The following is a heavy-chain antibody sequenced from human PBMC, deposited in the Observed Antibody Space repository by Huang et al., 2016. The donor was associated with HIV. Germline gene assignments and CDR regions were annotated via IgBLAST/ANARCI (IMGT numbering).Heavy chain of an antibody. D-gene: IGHD3-22*01. CDR1: GGSFRNFG. J-gene: IGHJ4*02. V-gene: IGHV1-69*01. CDR3: ATVDYYDTSGPQRGYFDN. CDR2: IIPTLGTA. Sequence: QVQLVQYGAEVKKPGSSVKVSCKASGGSFRNFGIGWVRQAPGQGLEWMGGIIPTLGTANYAQKFQGRVTIIADESTSTAYMELSSLRSEDTAVYYCATVDYYDTSGPQRGYFDNWAREPWSPSPQ.